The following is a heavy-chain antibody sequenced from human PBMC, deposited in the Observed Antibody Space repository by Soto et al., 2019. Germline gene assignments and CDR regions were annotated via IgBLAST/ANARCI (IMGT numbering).Heavy chain of an antibody. Sequence: GGSLRLSCAASGFTFSSYSMNWVRQAPGKGLEWVAVISYDGSNKYYADSVKGRFTISRDDSKNTLYLQMNSLRAEDTAVYYCAKQGLPHHNWFDPWGQGTVVTAPQ. D-gene: IGHD2-15*01. J-gene: IGHJ5*02. V-gene: IGHV3-30*18. CDR3: AKQGLPHHNWFDP. CDR2: ISYDGSNK. CDR1: GFTFSSYS.